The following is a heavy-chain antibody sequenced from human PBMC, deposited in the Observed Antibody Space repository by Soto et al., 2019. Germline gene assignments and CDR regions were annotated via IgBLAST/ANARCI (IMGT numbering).Heavy chain of an antibody. CDR1: GGTFSNYP. V-gene: IGHV1-69*01. D-gene: IGHD2-21*02. Sequence: VQLVQSGAEVKKPGSSVKVSCKASGGTFSNYPFIWVRQAPGQGLDWMGGIIPIFGTTDYGQRFQGRVTITADESTNTAYMELSSLRSDDTAVYYCARGLYCGGGCYSHFDYWGQGTLVTDSS. CDR2: IIPIFGTT. CDR3: ARGLYCGGGCYSHFDY. J-gene: IGHJ4*02.